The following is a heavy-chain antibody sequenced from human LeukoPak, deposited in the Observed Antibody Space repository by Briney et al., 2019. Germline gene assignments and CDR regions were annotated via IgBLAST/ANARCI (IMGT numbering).Heavy chain of an antibody. CDR2: ISAYNGNT. D-gene: IGHD6-19*01. V-gene: IGHV1-18*01. Sequence: GASVKVSCKASGGTFSSYAISWVRQAPGQGLEWMGWISAYNGNTNYAQKLQGRVTMTTDTSTSTAYMELRSLRSDDTAVYYCARDDGSGWSYYYYGMDVWGQGTTVTVSS. CDR1: GGTFSSYA. CDR3: ARDDGSGWSYYYYGMDV. J-gene: IGHJ6*02.